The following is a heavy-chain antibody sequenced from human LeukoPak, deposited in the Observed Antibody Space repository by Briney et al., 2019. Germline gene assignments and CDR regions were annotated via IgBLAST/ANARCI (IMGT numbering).Heavy chain of an antibody. D-gene: IGHD6-25*01. CDR3: AKELWGVQAALGY. CDR1: GFTFSSYW. CDR2: ISGSGGST. J-gene: IGHJ4*02. V-gene: IGHV3-23*01. Sequence: TGGSLRLSCAASGFTFSSYWMNWARQAPGKGLEWVSAISGSGGSTYYADSVKGRFTISRDNSKNTLYLQMNSLRAEDTAVYYCAKELWGVQAALGYWGQGTLVTVSS.